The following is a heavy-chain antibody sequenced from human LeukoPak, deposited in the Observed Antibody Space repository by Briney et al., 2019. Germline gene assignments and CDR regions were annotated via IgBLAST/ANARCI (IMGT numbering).Heavy chain of an antibody. CDR1: GFTVSGNY. J-gene: IGHJ4*02. CDR3: AREKGGYYDSSGYLDY. D-gene: IGHD3-22*01. Sequence: GGSLRLSCAASGFTVSGNYMSWVRQAPGKGLEWVSVIYSGGSTYYADSVKGRFTISRDNSKNTLYLQMNSLRAEDTAVYYCAREKGGYYDSSGYLDYWGQGTLVTVSS. V-gene: IGHV3-66*01. CDR2: IYSGGST.